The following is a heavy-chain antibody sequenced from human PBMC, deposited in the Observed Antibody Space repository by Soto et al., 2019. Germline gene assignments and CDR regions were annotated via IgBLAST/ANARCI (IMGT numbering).Heavy chain of an antibody. CDR3: AAETPEYYDFWSGYYTADY. Sequence: ASVKVSCKASGGTFSSYAFSWVRQAPGQGLEWMGDIIPFFDTADYAQRFQGRVTITRDMSTSTAYMELSSLRSEDTAVYYCAAETPEYYDFWSGYYTADYWGQRTLVTVSS. V-gene: IGHV1-69*05. CDR2: IIPFFDTA. D-gene: IGHD3-3*01. CDR1: GGTFSSYA. J-gene: IGHJ4*02.